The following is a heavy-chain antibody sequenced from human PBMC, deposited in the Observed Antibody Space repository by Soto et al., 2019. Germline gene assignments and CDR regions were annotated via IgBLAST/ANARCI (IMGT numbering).Heavy chain of an antibody. CDR3: ARRAGVMVPFDY. D-gene: IGHD3-16*01. CDR1: GYTFTTYW. Sequence: PGEALKISCKTSGYTFTTYWIGWVRQRPGAGLEWMGIIYPSDFDIRYSPSLQGHVTFSVDKSLETAYLEWSSLKASDTAVYYCARRAGVMVPFDYWGQGTLVTVSS. J-gene: IGHJ4*02. CDR2: IYPSDFDI. V-gene: IGHV5-51*01.